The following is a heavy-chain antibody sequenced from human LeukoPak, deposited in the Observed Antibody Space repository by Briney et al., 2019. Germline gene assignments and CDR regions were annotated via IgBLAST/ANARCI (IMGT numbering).Heavy chain of an antibody. D-gene: IGHD3-10*01. J-gene: IGHJ4*02. CDR2: ISYDGSNK. V-gene: IGHV3-30*04. CDR3: ARVRGVTTYDY. Sequence: GGSLRLSCAASGFTFSSYAMHWVRQAPGKGLEWVAVISYDGSNKYYADSVKGRFTISRDNSKNTLYLQMNSLRAEDTAVYYCARVRGVTTYDYWGQGTPVTVSS. CDR1: GFTFSSYA.